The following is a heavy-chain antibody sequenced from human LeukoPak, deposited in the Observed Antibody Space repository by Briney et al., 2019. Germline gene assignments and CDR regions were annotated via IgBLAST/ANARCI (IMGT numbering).Heavy chain of an antibody. V-gene: IGHV1-69*04. CDR1: GGTFSSYA. D-gene: IGHD3-22*01. CDR3: ASSMIVVVITPPDY. CDR2: IIPILGIA. J-gene: IGHJ4*02. Sequence: ASVKVSCKASGGTFSSYAISWVRQAPGQGLEWMGRIIPILGIANYAQKFQGRVTITADKSTSTAYMELSSLRSEDTAVYYCASSMIVVVITPPDYWGQGTLVTVSS.